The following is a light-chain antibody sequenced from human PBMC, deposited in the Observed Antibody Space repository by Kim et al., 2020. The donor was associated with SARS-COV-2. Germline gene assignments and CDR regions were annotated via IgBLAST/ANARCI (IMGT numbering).Light chain of an antibody. V-gene: IGKV3-15*01. J-gene: IGKJ2*01. CDR1: QNVDSN. CDR3: QQYESWPS. CDR2: DAS. Sequence: EIVMTQSPATLSVSPGERATLSCRTSQNVDSNLAWYQQKFRQAPRLLIYDASTRATGIPARFSGSGSGTDFTLTISGLQSEDFAAYYCQQYESWPSFGQGTKLEI.